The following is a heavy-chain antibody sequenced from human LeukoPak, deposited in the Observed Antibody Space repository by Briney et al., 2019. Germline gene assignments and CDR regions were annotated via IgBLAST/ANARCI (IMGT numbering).Heavy chain of an antibody. V-gene: IGHV1-69-2*01. J-gene: IGHJ4*02. D-gene: IGHD6-19*01. CDR1: GYTFTDYY. CDR3: ATSAVAEIYY. CDR2: VDPEDGET. Sequence: ASVKISCMVSGYTFTDYYMHWVQQASGKGLEWMGLVDPEDGETIYAEKFQGRVTITADTSTDTAYMELSSLRSEDTAVYYCATSAVAEIYYWGQGTLVAVSS.